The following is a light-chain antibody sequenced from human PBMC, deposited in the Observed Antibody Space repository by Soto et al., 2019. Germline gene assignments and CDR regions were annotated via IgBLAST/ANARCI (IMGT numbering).Light chain of an antibody. CDR1: SSNIGSNY. V-gene: IGLV1-47*01. J-gene: IGLJ2*01. CDR3: AAWDDSLSGVV. CDR2: RNN. Sequence: QSALTQPPSASGTPGQRVTISCSGSSSNIGSNYVYWYQQLPGTAPKLLIYRNNQRPSGVPDRFSGSKSGTSACLAISGLRSEDEADYYCAAWDDSLSGVVFGGGTKLTVL.